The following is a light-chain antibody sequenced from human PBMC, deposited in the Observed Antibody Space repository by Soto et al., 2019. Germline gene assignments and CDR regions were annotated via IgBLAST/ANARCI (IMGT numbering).Light chain of an antibody. V-gene: IGKV3-11*01. CDR1: QSVHNF. Sequence: EVVLKQSLATLSLSPGDRASLSCQASQSVHNFLAWYQQKPGQAPRLLIYGASNRAAGIPARFSGSGSGTDFTLTINSLEPEDFAVYYCQQRSNWPPITFGQGTRLEIK. CDR3: QQRSNWPPIT. J-gene: IGKJ5*01. CDR2: GAS.